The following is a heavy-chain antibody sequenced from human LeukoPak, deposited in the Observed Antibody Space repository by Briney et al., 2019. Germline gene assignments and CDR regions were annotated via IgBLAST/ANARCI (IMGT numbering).Heavy chain of an antibody. Sequence: PSETLSLTRTVSGGSISSGSYYWRWIRQPAAKGLEWIGRIYTSRSTHYNPSLQSRVTMSVDTSKNQFSLKLSSVTAADTAVYYCARDGLPAVDRWFDPWGQGTLVTVSS. CDR2: IYTSRST. CDR1: GGSISSGSYY. D-gene: IGHD3-22*01. V-gene: IGHV4-61*02. CDR3: ARDGLPAVDRWFDP. J-gene: IGHJ5*02.